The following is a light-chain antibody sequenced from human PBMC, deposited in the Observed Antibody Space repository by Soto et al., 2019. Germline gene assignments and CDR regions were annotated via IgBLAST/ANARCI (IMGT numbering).Light chain of an antibody. Sequence: SPLTQPRSVSGSPGQSVTLSSTGTSTDVGGYNYVSWYQQHPGKVPKLRIYDVSKRPSGVPDRFSGSKSGNTASLTISGLQAEDEADYYCCSYAGRDTLYVFGSGTKVTVL. V-gene: IGLV2-11*01. J-gene: IGLJ1*01. CDR2: DVS. CDR3: CSYAGRDTLYV. CDR1: STDVGGYNY.